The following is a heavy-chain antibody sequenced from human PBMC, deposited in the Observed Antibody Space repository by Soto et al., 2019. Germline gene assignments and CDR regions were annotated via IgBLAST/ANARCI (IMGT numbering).Heavy chain of an antibody. V-gene: IGHV3-7*01. D-gene: IGHD5-12*01. Sequence: ETLSLTCTVSGGSISSYYWSWIRQPPGKGLEWIGYIYYSEKYYVDSVKGRFTISRDNAKNSLYLQMNSLRAEDTAVYYCARGGVPEWLPSATFFDYWGQGTLVTVSS. CDR2: IYYSEK. CDR3: ARGGVPEWLPSATFFDY. J-gene: IGHJ4*02. CDR1: GGSISSYY.